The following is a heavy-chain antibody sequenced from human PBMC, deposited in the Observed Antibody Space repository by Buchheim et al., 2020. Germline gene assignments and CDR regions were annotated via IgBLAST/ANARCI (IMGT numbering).Heavy chain of an antibody. Sequence: EVQLVESGGGLVQPGGSLRLSCAASGFTFSSYWMSWVRQAPGKGLEWVANIKQDGSEKYYVDSVKGRFTISRDNAKNSLYLQINTLRAEDTAVYYCAPLKAYYYDRGGYWGQGTL. V-gene: IGHV3-7*01. CDR2: IKQDGSEK. CDR1: GFTFSSYW. CDR3: APLKAYYYDRGGY. D-gene: IGHD3-22*01. J-gene: IGHJ4*02.